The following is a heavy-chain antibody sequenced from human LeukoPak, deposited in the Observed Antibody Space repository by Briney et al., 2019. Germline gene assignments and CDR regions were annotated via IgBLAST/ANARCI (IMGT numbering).Heavy chain of an antibody. J-gene: IGHJ4*02. Sequence: GGSLRLSCAASGFTFDDYAMHWVRQAPGKGLEWVSGISWNSGSIGYADSVKGRFTISRDNAKNSLYPQMNSLRAEDTALYYCAKDISAMIVTVFDYWGQRTLVTASS. CDR1: GFTFDDYA. V-gene: IGHV3-9*01. CDR2: ISWNSGSI. CDR3: AKDISAMIVTVFDY. D-gene: IGHD3-22*01.